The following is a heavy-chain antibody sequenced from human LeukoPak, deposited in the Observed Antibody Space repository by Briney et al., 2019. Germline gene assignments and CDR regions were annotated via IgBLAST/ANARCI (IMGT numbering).Heavy chain of an antibody. CDR2: INSDGSST. CDR1: GFTFSRYW. J-gene: IGHJ4*02. V-gene: IGHV3-74*01. Sequence: GGSLRLSCAASGFTFSRYWMHWVRQAPGKGLVWVSRINSDGSSTTYADSVKGRFTISRDNAKDTLYLQMNSLRAEDTAMYYCAREPLDTAMAGGDYWGQGTLVTVSS. D-gene: IGHD5-18*01. CDR3: AREPLDTAMAGGDY.